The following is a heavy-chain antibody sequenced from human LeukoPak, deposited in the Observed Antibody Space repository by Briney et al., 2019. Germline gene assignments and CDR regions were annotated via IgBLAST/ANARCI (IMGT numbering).Heavy chain of an antibody. CDR2: ISSSSSYI. CDR3: ARVLSAAGFDFDY. J-gene: IGHJ4*02. Sequence: PGGSLRLSCAASGFTFSSYSMNWVRQAPGKGLEWVSSISSSSSYIYYADSVKGRFTISRDNAKNSLYLQMSSLRAEDTAVYYCARVLSAAGFDFDYWGQGTLVTVSS. D-gene: IGHD3-10*01. CDR1: GFTFSSYS. V-gene: IGHV3-21*01.